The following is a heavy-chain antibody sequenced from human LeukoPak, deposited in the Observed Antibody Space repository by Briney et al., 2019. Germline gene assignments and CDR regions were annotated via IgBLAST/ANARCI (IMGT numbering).Heavy chain of an antibody. CDR2: IASDGSST. J-gene: IGHJ4*02. Sequence: GGSLRLSCAASGFTFSSYWMNWVRQAPGKGLVWVSRIASDGSSTTYADSVKGRFTISRDNSKNTLYLQMNSLRAEDTAVYYCARGMLPEDFDYWGQGTLVTVSS. V-gene: IGHV3-74*01. D-gene: IGHD1-14*01. CDR1: GFTFSSYW. CDR3: ARGMLPEDFDY.